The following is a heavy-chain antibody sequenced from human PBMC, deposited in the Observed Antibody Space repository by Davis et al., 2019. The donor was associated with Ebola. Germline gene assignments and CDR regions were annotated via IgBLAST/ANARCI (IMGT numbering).Heavy chain of an antibody. J-gene: IGHJ4*02. CDR3: VRGSVWSFDY. Sequence: PGGSLRLSCAASGFTLSSYWMHWVRQDPGKGLVWVSRINYDATVTSYADSVKGRFTISRDDAKSTLYLEMNSLRADDAAVYYCVRGSVWSFDYWGQGILVSVSS. V-gene: IGHV3-74*01. CDR2: INYDATVT. CDR1: GFTLSSYW. D-gene: IGHD6-19*01.